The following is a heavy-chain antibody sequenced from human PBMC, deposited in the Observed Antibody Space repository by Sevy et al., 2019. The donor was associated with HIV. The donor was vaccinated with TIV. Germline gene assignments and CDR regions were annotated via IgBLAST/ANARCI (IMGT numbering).Heavy chain of an antibody. CDR3: ARDLPPSATTVSHFDY. D-gene: IGHD4-17*01. V-gene: IGHV3-48*03. CDR2: ITNSGSSV. CDR1: GFIFSSYE. Sequence: GGSLRLSCVASGFIFSSYEMNWVRQAPGKGLEWVSYITNSGSSVYYSDSVRGRFTIYRDNAKNSLFLQMNSLRAEDTALYYCARDLPPSATTVSHFDYWGRGTLVTVSS. J-gene: IGHJ4*02.